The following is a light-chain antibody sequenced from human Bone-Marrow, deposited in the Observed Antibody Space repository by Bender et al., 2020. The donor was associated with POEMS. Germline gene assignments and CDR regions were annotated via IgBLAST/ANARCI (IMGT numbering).Light chain of an antibody. CDR2: DVS. CDR1: SSDAG. CDR3: CSYTSSTTLV. V-gene: IGLV2-14*01. Sequence: QSALTQPPSASGSPGQSVTISCTGASSDAGVSWYQLHPGKAPKFMIYDVSDRPSGVSNRFSGSKSGNTASLTISGLQPEDEADYYCCSYTSSTTLVFGGGTKLTVL. J-gene: IGLJ2*01.